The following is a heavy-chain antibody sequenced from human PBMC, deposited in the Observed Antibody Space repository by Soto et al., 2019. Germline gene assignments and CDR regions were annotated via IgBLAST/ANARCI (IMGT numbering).Heavy chain of an antibody. V-gene: IGHV1-24*01. CDR1: GYTLTEFS. J-gene: IGHJ4*02. CDR3: ATDPHYYDSSGYSF. CDR2: FDPEDGET. Sequence: ASVKVSCQVSGYTLTEFSMHWVRQAPGKGLEWMGGFDPEDGETIYAQKFQGRVTMTEDTSTDTAYMELSSLRSEDTAVYYCATDPHYYDSSGYSFWGQGTLVTVS. D-gene: IGHD3-22*01.